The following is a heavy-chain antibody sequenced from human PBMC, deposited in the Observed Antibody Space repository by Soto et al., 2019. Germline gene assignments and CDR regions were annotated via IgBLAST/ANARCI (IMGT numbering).Heavy chain of an antibody. Sequence: QVQLVESGGGVVQPGRSLRLSCAASGFTFSSYGMHWVRQAPGKGLEWVAVISDDGSNKYYADSLKGRFTISRDNSKNTLYRQMNSLRAEDTAVYYCAKEWVYDTSGWSFDYWGQGTLVTVSS. V-gene: IGHV3-30*18. CDR2: ISDDGSNK. CDR3: AKEWVYDTSGWSFDY. D-gene: IGHD3-22*01. CDR1: GFTFSSYG. J-gene: IGHJ4*02.